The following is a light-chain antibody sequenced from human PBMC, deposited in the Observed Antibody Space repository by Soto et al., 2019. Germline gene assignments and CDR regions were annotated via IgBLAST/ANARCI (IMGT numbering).Light chain of an antibody. CDR1: SSDVCGYNY. V-gene: IGLV2-14*01. CDR2: DVS. Sequence: QSALTQPASVSRSPGQSITISCTGTSSDVCGYNYVSWYQQHPGKAPKLMIYDVSNRPSGVSNRFSGSKSGNTASLTISGLQAEDEADYYCSSYTSSSTLEVFGGGTKLTVL. CDR3: SSYTSSSTLEV. J-gene: IGLJ2*01.